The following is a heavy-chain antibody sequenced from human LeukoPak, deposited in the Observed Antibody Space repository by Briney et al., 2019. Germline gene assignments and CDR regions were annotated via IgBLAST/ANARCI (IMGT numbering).Heavy chain of an antibody. J-gene: IGHJ3*02. CDR1: GGSISSGDYY. V-gene: IGHV4-30-4*01. CDR3: ARPKDAEDCSGGSCYSDAFDI. CDR2: IYYSGST. Sequence: SETLSLTCTVSGGSISSGDYYWSWIRRPPGKGLEWIGYIYYSGSTYYNPSLKSRVTISVDTSKNQFSLKPSSVTAADTAVYYCARPKDAEDCSGGSCYSDAFDIWGQGTMVTVSS. D-gene: IGHD2-15*01.